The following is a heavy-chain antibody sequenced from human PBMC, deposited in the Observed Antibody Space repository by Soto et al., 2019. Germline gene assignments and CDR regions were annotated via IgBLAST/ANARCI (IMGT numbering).Heavy chain of an antibody. V-gene: IGHV1-69*06. J-gene: IGHJ6*02. D-gene: IGHD4-4*01. CDR3: AREHDYSNRLFYYYGMDV. CDR1: GGTFSSYA. Sequence: RASVKVSCKASGGTFSSYAISWVRQAPGQGLEWMGGIIPIFGTANYAQKFQGRVTITADKSTSTAYMELSSLRSEDTAAYYCAREHDYSNRLFYYYGMDVWGQGTTVTVSS. CDR2: IIPIFGTA.